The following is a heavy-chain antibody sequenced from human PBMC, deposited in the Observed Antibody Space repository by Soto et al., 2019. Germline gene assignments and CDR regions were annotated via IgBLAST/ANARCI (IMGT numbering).Heavy chain of an antibody. CDR1: GFTFSSYW. CDR3: AKPHTGNVAFDI. Sequence: EVQLVESGGGLVQPGGSLGLSCAASGFTFSSYWMTWVRQVPGKGLEWVAYINPDGSAKSYANSLKGRFTLSRDNPKNSLYLQMNSLRAEDTAVYYCAKPHTGNVAFDIWGQGTMVTVSS. CDR2: INPDGSAK. V-gene: IGHV3-7*01. J-gene: IGHJ3*02. D-gene: IGHD4-4*01.